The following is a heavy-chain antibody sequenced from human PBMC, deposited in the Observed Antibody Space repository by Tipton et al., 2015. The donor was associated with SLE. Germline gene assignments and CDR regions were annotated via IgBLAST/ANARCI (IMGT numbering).Heavy chain of an antibody. J-gene: IGHJ6*03. V-gene: IGHV4-61*02. CDR1: GGSISSGSYY. CDR2: IYTSGST. CDR3: VREIRFLEWLSYYYYMDV. Sequence: TLSLTCTVSGGSISSGSYYWSWIRQPAGKGLEWIGRIYTSGSTNYNPSLKSRVTISVDTSKNQFSLKLSSVTAADTAVYYCVREIRFLEWLSYYYYMDVWGKGTTVTVSS. D-gene: IGHD3-3*01.